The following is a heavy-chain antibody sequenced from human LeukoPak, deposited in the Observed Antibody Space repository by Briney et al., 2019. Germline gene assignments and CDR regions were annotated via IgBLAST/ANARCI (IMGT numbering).Heavy chain of an antibody. Sequence: GGSLRLSCAASGFTFSSSAMSWVRQAPGKGLEWVSAISGSGGSTYYADSVKGRFTISRDNSKNTLYLQMNSLRAEDTAVYYCARTEQWLDPFFDYWGQGTLVTVSS. CDR1: GFTFSSSA. V-gene: IGHV3-23*01. J-gene: IGHJ4*02. CDR2: ISGSGGST. D-gene: IGHD6-19*01. CDR3: ARTEQWLDPFFDY.